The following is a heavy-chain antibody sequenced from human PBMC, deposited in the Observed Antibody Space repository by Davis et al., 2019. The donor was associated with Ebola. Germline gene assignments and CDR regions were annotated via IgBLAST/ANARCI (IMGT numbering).Heavy chain of an antibody. D-gene: IGHD6-13*01. J-gene: IGHJ5*02. CDR3: ARVLAAGSGWFDP. Sequence: GESLKISCAASGFTFSSYAMSWVRQAPGKGLEWVSAISGSGGSTYYADSVKGRFTISRDNAKNSLYLQMNSLRDEDTAVYYCARVLAAGSGWFDPWGQGTLVTVSS. CDR1: GFTFSSYA. CDR2: ISGSGGST. V-gene: IGHV3-23*01.